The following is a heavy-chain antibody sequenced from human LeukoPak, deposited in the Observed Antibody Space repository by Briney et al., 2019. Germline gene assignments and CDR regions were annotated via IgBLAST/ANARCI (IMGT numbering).Heavy chain of an antibody. V-gene: IGHV3-74*01. D-gene: IGHD6-6*01. Sequence: GGSLRLSCAASGFTFRSYWMHWVRQAPGKGLVWVSRINSDGSTTSYADSVKGRFTISRDNAKNTLYLQMNSLRAEDTAVYYCARGGTYSSSPLDYWGQGTLVTVSS. J-gene: IGHJ4*02. CDR2: INSDGSTT. CDR3: ARGGTYSSSPLDY. CDR1: GFTFRSYW.